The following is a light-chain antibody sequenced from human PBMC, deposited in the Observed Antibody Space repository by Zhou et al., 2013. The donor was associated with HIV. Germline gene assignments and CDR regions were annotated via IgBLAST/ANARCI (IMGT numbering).Light chain of an antibody. Sequence: EIVLTQSPGTLSLSPGERATLSCRASQSISSSLAWYRQRPGQAPRLLIYDASNRATGIPARFSGSGSGTDFTLTISSLEPEDFAVYYCQQRSIWPRTFGQGTKVEIK. CDR3: QQRSIWPRT. CDR1: QSISSS. CDR2: DAS. J-gene: IGKJ1*01. V-gene: IGKV3-11*01.